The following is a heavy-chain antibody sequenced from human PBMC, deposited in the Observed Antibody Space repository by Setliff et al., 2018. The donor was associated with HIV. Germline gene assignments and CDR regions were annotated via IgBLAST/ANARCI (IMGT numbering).Heavy chain of an antibody. CDR1: GFIFSRYS. J-gene: IGHJ4*02. D-gene: IGHD3-22*01. V-gene: IGHV3-21*01. CDR3: AIHFDTSGHYSPIDS. CDR2: ISNSGSFI. Sequence: GGSLRLSCAASGFIFSRYSMTWVRQAPGKGLEWVSSISNSGSFIYYADSVKGRFTISRDNAKNSLSLQMSSLTAEDTAVYYCAIHFDTSGHYSPIDSWGQGTLVTVSS.